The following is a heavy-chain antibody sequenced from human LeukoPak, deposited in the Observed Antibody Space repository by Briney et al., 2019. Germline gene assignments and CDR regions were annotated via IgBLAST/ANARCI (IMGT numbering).Heavy chain of an antibody. CDR3: AKRGVVVRVFLVGFHKETYYFES. J-gene: IGHJ4*02. Sequence: GGSLRLSCEVSGLTLSNYGMSWVRQAPGKGLEWVAGISGSGGGTTYADSVKGRFTISRDNAKSTLFLQMNSLRVEDTAVYFCAKRGVVVRVFLVGFHKETYYFESWGQGAQVTVSS. V-gene: IGHV3-23*01. CDR1: GLTLSNYG. CDR2: ISGSGGGT. D-gene: IGHD3-10*01.